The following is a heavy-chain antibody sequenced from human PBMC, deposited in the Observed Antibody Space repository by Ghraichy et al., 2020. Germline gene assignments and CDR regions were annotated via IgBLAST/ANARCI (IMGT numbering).Heavy chain of an antibody. Sequence: ASVKVSCKASGYTFTSYAMHWVRQAPGQRLEWMGWINAGNGNTKYSQKFQGRVTITRDTSASTAYMELSSLRSEDTAVYYCARYSGYDERGQFDYWGQGTLVTVSS. CDR1: GYTFTSYA. D-gene: IGHD5-12*01. CDR2: INAGNGNT. CDR3: ARYSGYDERGQFDY. J-gene: IGHJ4*02. V-gene: IGHV1-3*01.